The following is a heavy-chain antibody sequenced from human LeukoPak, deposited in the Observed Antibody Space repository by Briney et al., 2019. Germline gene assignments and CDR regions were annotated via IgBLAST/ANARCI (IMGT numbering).Heavy chain of an antibody. CDR2: IYSSDNT. Sequence: GGSLRLSCAASGFTVSGNYMSWVRQAPGKGQEWVSVIYSSDNTYYIDSVKGRFTIPRDNSKNTLYLQMNSLRAEDTAVYYCAGRRVLDASFDYWGQGTLVTVSS. CDR3: AGRRVLDASFDY. V-gene: IGHV3-66*02. J-gene: IGHJ4*02. CDR1: GFTVSGNY. D-gene: IGHD3-16*01.